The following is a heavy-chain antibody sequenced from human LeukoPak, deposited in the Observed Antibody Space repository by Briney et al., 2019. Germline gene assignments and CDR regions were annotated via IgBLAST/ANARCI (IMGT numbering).Heavy chain of an antibody. V-gene: IGHV1-8*01. CDR1: GYTFTSYD. CDR2: MNPNSGNT. Sequence: ASVKVSCKASGYTFTSYDINWLRQATGQGLEWMGWMNPNSGNTGYAQKFQGRVTMTRNTSISTAYMELSSLRSEDTAVYYCARGACSGGSCYSSGDWFDPWGQGTLVTVSS. J-gene: IGHJ5*02. CDR3: ARGACSGGSCYSSGDWFDP. D-gene: IGHD2-15*01.